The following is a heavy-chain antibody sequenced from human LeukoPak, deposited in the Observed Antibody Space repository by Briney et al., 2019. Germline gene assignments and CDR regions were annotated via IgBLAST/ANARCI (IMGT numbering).Heavy chain of an antibody. D-gene: IGHD1-26*01. CDR3: ASQGHHGKIVGTTLSYFYMDV. CDR1: GGSISSGSYY. J-gene: IGHJ6*03. Sequence: SETLSLTCTVSGGSISSGSYYWSWIRQPPGKGLEWIGEINHSGSTNYNPSLKSRVTISVDTSKNQFSLKLSSVTAADTAFYYCASQGHHGKIVGTTLSYFYMDVWGKGTTVTVSS. V-gene: IGHV4-39*07. CDR2: INHSGST.